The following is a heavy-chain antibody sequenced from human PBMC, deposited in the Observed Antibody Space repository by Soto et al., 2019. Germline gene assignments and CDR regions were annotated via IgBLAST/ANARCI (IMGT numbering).Heavy chain of an antibody. V-gene: IGHV4-31*03. D-gene: IGHD6-13*01. Sequence: SETLSLTCTVSGGSISSGGYYWSWIRQHPGKGLEWIGYIYYSGSTYHNPSLKSRVTISVDTSKNQFSLKLSSVTAADTAVYYCARDRYSSTLDYWGQGTLVTVSS. CDR2: IYYSGST. CDR3: ARDRYSSTLDY. J-gene: IGHJ4*02. CDR1: GGSISSGGYY.